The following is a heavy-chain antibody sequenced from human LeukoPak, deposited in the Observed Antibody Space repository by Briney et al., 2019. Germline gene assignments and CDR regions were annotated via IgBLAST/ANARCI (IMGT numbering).Heavy chain of an antibody. J-gene: IGHJ3*02. Sequence: ASVKVSCKASGYTFSNYYIHWVRQAPGQGLEWMGIINPSGGSRSYAQKFQGRLTVTRDMSTSTVYMELSSLRSEDTAVYYCAIGYCRGGSCDDEPGDAFDIWGQGTMVAVSS. D-gene: IGHD2-15*01. CDR1: GYTFSNYY. CDR2: INPSGGSR. CDR3: AIGYCRGGSCDDEPGDAFDI. V-gene: IGHV1-46*01.